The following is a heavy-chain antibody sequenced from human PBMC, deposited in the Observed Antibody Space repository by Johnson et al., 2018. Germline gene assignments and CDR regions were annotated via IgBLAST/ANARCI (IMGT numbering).Heavy chain of an antibody. V-gene: IGHV3-33*01. CDR2: IWYDGSNK. D-gene: IGHD2-21*02. CDR3: AREGHIVVVTGSKGMDV. CDR1: GFTFSSYG. Sequence: QVQLVESGGGVVQPGRSLRLSCAASGFTFSSYGMHWVRQAPGKGLEWVAVIWYDGSNKYYADSVKGRFTISRDNSKNTLYLQMNSLRAEDTAVYYCAREGHIVVVTGSKGMDVWGQGTTVTVSS. J-gene: IGHJ6*02.